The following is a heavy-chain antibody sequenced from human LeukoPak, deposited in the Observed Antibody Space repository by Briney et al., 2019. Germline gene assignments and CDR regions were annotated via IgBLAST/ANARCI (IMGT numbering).Heavy chain of an antibody. CDR1: GVTLSSYA. D-gene: IGHD3-22*01. Sequence: GGSLRLSCTASGVTLSSYAMSWARQAPGKGLEWVSGISSSGSGGNTYYADSVKGRFTISRDSSKNTLFLHMNTLRAEDPAIYYWSKDKANYYDSSGYYSDFDYWGQGTLVTVSS. CDR3: SKDKANYYDSSGYYSDFDY. V-gene: IGHV3-23*01. CDR2: ISSSGSGGNT. J-gene: IGHJ4*02.